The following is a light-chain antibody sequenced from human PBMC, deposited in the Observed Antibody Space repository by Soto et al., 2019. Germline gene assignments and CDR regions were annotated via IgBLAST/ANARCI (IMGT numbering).Light chain of an antibody. CDR1: QSISSH. J-gene: IGKJ5*01. Sequence: DIQMTHSPSSLSASVGDRVTITCRASQSISSHLNWYQQKAGKAPKLLISGASSLESGVPSRFSGSGSGTDFTLTISSLQPEDFATYYCQQFNSYPITFGQGTRLEIK. CDR3: QQFNSYPIT. V-gene: IGKV1-39*01. CDR2: GAS.